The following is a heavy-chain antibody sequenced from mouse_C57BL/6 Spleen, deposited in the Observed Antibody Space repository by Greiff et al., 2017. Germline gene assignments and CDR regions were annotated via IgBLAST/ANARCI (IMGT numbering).Heavy chain of an antibody. V-gene: IGHV1-22*01. D-gene: IGHD1-1*01. Sequence: EVQLQQSGPELVKPGASVKMSCKASGYTFTDYNMHWVKQSHGKSLEWIGYINPNNGGTSYNQKFKGKATLTVNKSSSTAYMELRSLTSEDSAVYYCARTTTVAYYFDYWGQGTTLTVSS. CDR2: INPNNGGT. CDR3: ARTTTVAYYFDY. J-gene: IGHJ2*01. CDR1: GYTFTDYN.